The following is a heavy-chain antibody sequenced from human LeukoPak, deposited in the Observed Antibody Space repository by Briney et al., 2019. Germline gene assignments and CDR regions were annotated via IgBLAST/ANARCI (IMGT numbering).Heavy chain of an antibody. J-gene: IGHJ4*02. D-gene: IGHD3-10*01. CDR2: IYHSGST. V-gene: IGHV4-38-2*02. CDR3: ARGRRWFGELVEYYFDY. Sequence: SETLSLTCTVSGYSISSGYYWGWIRQPPGKGLEWIGSIYHSGSTYYNPSLKSRVTISVDTSKNQFSLKLSSVTAADTAVYYCARGRRWFGELVEYYFDYWGQGTLVTVSS. CDR1: GYSISSGYY.